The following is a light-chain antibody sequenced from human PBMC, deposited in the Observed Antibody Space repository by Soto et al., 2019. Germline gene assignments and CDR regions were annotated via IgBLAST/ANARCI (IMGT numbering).Light chain of an antibody. V-gene: IGKV1-39*01. Sequence: DIQMTQSPSSLSASVGDRVSITCRASQSISRSLNWYQQSPGKAPKLLVYAASTLQSGVPSRFRGSGSGTDFTLTIDSLQPGDFATSNCQQSYNPPPTFGGGTRVEIK. CDR1: QSISRS. CDR3: QQSYNPPPT. J-gene: IGKJ4*01. CDR2: AAS.